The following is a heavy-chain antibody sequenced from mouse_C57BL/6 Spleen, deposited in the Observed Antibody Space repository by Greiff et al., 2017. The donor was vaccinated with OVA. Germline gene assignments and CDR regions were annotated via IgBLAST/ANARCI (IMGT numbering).Heavy chain of an antibody. CDR1: GYTFTSYW. CDR3: ARCTTVVATDWYFDV. V-gene: IGHV1-64*01. J-gene: IGHJ1*03. Sequence: QVQLQQPGAELVKPGASVKLSCKASGYTFTSYWMHWVKQRPGQGLEWIGMIHPNSGSTNYNEKFKSKATLTGDKSSSTAYMQLSNLTCLDSAVYYCARCTTVVATDWYFDVWGTGTTVTVSS. CDR2: IHPNSGST. D-gene: IGHD1-1*01.